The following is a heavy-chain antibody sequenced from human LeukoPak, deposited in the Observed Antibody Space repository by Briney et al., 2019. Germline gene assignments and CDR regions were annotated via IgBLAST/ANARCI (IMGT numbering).Heavy chain of an antibody. V-gene: IGHV3-23*01. J-gene: IGHJ4*02. CDR2: LHADSGMT. Sequence: GGSLRLSCATSGFTFSSYAMSWVRQAPGKGLEWVSGLHADSGMTYYADSVKGRFTISRDNSKNALYLQMNSLRAEDTAVYYCAKESPAQFYYDSSGCADYWGQGTLVTVSS. CDR3: AKESPAQFYYDSSGCADY. CDR1: GFTFSSYA. D-gene: IGHD3-22*01.